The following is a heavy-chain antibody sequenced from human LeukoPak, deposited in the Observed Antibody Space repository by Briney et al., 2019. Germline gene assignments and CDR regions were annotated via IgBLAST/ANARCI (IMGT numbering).Heavy chain of an antibody. CDR3: ASLYYGDYDY. D-gene: IGHD4-17*01. CDR1: GFTFSSYG. Sequence: GGSLRLSCAASGFTFSSYGMHWVRQAPGKGLEWVAFIRYDGSNKYYADSVKGRFIISRDNSKNTLYLQMNSLRAEDTAVYYCASLYYGDYDYWGQGTLVTVSS. J-gene: IGHJ4*02. CDR2: IRYDGSNK. V-gene: IGHV3-30*02.